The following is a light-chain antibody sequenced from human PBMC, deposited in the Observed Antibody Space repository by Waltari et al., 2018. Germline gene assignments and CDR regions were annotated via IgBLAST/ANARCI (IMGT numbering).Light chain of an antibody. J-gene: IGLJ1*01. CDR3: SSYSNIKMYL. V-gene: IGLV1-40*01. CDR1: GSNIGAGYD. CDR2: GDS. Sequence: QSVLTQLPSVSGAPGQRVTITCTGRGSNIGAGYDVHWYQQLPGTSPKLLIYGDSNRPSGVPDRFSGSKSGASASLAISGLQAEDEADYYCSSYSNIKMYLFGTGTKVSVL.